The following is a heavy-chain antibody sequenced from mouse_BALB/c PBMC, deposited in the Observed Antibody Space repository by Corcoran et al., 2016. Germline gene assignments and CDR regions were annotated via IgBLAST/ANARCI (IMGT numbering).Heavy chain of an antibody. J-gene: IGHJ1*01. CDR1: GFNINDTY. CDR3: ANWDWYVDV. Sequence: EVQLQQSGAELVKPGASVQLSCTASGFNINDTYMHWVKQRPEQGLEWIGRIDPANGNTKYDPKFQGKATITADTSSNTAYLQLSSLTSEDTAVYYGANWDWYVDVWGAGTTVTVSS. D-gene: IGHD4-1*01. V-gene: IGHV14-3*02. CDR2: IDPANGNT.